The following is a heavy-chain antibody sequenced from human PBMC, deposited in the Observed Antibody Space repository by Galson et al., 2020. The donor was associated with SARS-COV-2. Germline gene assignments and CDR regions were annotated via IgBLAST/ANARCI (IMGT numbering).Heavy chain of an antibody. CDR3: ARDAYYDILTGYYTY. Sequence: GESPKISCAASGFTSSSHSMNWVRQAPGKGLEWVPSISSSSPYTYYADSVKGQFTISRDNAKNSLYLQMNSLRAEDTAVYYCARDAYYDILTGYYTYWGQGTLVTVSS. CDR2: ISSSSPYT. CDR1: GFTSSSHS. V-gene: IGHV3-21*01. J-gene: IGHJ4*02. D-gene: IGHD3-9*01.